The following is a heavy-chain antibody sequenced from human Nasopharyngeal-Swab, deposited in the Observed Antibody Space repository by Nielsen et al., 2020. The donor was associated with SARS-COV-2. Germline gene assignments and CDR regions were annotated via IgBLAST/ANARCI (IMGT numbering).Heavy chain of an antibody. CDR1: GFTFSSYG. CDR2: ISYDGSNK. CDR3: ARDIATSLWYYYFYMDV. Sequence: GGSLRLSCAASGFTFSSYGMHWVRQAPGKGLEWVAVISYDGSNKYYADSVKGRFTISRDNSKNTLYLQMNSLRAEDTAVYYCARDIATSLWYYYFYMDVWGKGTTVTVSS. V-gene: IGHV3-30*03. D-gene: IGHD6-6*01. J-gene: IGHJ6*03.